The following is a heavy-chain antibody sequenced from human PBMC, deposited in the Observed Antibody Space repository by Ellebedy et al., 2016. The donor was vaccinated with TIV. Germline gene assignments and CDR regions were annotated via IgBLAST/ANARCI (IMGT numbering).Heavy chain of an antibody. J-gene: IGHJ6*02. Sequence: GESLKISCAASEFTFSDYHMSWIRQAPGKGLGLVTYISSSSSSTNYADPVKGRITISRDHAKNSLYLQMNRLRAEDTAVYYCARGRVVRGVITNYYGMDVWGQGTTVTVSS. CDR3: ARGRVVRGVITNYYGMDV. D-gene: IGHD3-10*01. V-gene: IGHV3-11*06. CDR1: EFTFSDYH. CDR2: ISSSSSST.